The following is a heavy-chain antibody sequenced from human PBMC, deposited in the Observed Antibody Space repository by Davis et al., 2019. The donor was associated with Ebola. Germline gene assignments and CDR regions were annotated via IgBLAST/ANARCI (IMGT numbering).Heavy chain of an antibody. CDR2: IYYSGST. V-gene: IGHV4-59*01. CDR3: ARDQSPYSSGWYPRGGMDV. D-gene: IGHD6-19*01. J-gene: IGHJ6*02. Sequence: MPGGSLRLSCTVSGGSISSYYWSWIRQPPGKGLEWIGYIYYSGSTNYNPSLKSRVTISVDTSKNQFSLKLSSVTAADTAVYYCARDQSPYSSGWYPRGGMDVWGQGTTVTVSS. CDR1: GGSISSYY.